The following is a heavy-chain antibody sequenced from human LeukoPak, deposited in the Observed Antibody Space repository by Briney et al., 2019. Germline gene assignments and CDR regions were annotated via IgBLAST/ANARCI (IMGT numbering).Heavy chain of an antibody. V-gene: IGHV4-59*01. Sequence: PSETLSLTCTVSGGSISSYYWSWIRQPPGKGLEWIGYIYYSGSTNYNPSLKSRVTISVDTSKNQFSLKLSSVTAADTAVYYCARARNRYSYADYWGQGTLATVSS. CDR3: ARARNRYSYADY. CDR2: IYYSGST. J-gene: IGHJ4*02. D-gene: IGHD5-18*01. CDR1: GGSISSYY.